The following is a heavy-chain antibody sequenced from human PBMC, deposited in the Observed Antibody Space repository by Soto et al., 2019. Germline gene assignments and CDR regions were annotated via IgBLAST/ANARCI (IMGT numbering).Heavy chain of an antibody. CDR2: VDPNGGGT. CDR1: GNTFTDYK. D-gene: IGHD4-17*01. V-gene: IGHV1-2*04. J-gene: IGHJ4*02. CDR3: TTWVDYGDYEGFVF. Sequence: ASVKVSCKTSGNTFTDYKLHWVRQAPGQGLEWMGWVDPNGGGTNSAQKFQGSVTMTRDTSITTVYLELSRLKTNDTATYFCTTWVDYGDYEGFVFWGQGTLVTVSS.